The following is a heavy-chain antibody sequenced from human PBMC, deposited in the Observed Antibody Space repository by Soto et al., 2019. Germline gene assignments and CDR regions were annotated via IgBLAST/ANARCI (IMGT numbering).Heavy chain of an antibody. J-gene: IGHJ4*02. D-gene: IGHD5-12*01. Sequence: QVQLVQSGAEVRKPGASVKVACKSSGYSFTAFDINWVRQATGQGLEWMGWMNPNSGDTGYTQKFQGRVTMTRHTATNTAYLELTNLRVEDTAVYYCTRAEARGYSGYDYIWGFDSWGQGTLVTVSS. CDR3: TRAEARGYSGYDYIWGFDS. CDR2: MNPNSGDT. CDR1: GYSFTAFD. V-gene: IGHV1-8*01.